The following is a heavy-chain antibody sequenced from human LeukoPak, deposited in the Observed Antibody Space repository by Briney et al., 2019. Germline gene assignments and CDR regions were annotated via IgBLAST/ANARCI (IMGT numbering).Heavy chain of an antibody. CDR2: IYYSGST. J-gene: IGHJ5*02. V-gene: IGHV4-59*08. CDR3: ARHSYYDFWSGYSNPWFDL. CDR1: GGSISSYY. Sequence: SETLSLTCTVSGGSISSYYWSWIRQPPGKGLEWIGYIYYSGSTNYNPSLKSRVTISVDTSKNQFSLKLSSVTAADTAVYYCARHSYYDFWSGYSNPWFDLWGQGTLVTVSS. D-gene: IGHD3-3*01.